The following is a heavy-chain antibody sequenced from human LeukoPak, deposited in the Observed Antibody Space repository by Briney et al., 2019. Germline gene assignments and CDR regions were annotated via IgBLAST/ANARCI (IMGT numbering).Heavy chain of an antibody. CDR2: ISAYNGNT. V-gene: IGHV1-18*01. J-gene: IGHJ3*02. CDR1: GYTFTSYG. D-gene: IGHD3-9*01. Sequence: ASVKVSCKASGYTFTSYGSSWVRQAPRQGLEWMGWISAYNGNTNYAQKLQGRVTMTTDTSTSTAYMELRSLRSDDAAVYYCARKGLFTISAFDIWGQGTMVTVSS. CDR3: ARKGLFTISAFDI.